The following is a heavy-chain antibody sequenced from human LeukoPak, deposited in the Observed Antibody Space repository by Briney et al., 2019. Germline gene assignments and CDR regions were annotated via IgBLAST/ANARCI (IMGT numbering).Heavy chain of an antibody. CDR1: GDSVSSSSAA. Sequence: SQTLSLTCAISGDSVSSSSAAWNWIRQSPSRGLEWLGRTYYRSKWYNDYAVSVKSRITINPDTSKNQFSLKLNSVTAADTAVYYCARNSRDGDNWEYHYFDYWGQGTLVTVSS. D-gene: IGHD5-24*01. J-gene: IGHJ4*02. CDR2: TYYRSKWYN. V-gene: IGHV6-1*01. CDR3: ARNSRDGDNWEYHYFDY.